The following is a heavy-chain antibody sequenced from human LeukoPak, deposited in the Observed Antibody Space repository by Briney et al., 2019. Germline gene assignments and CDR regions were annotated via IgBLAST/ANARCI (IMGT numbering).Heavy chain of an antibody. CDR3: ARDVENCSGGSCYSRNWFDP. V-gene: IGHV3-21*01. J-gene: IGHJ5*02. D-gene: IGHD2-15*01. CDR1: GFTFSSYS. Sequence: PGGSLRLSCAASGFTFSSYSMNWVRQAPGKGLEWVSSISSSSSSYIYYADSVKGRFTISRDNAKNSLYLQMNSLRAEDTAVYYCARDVENCSGGSCYSRNWFDPWGQGTLVTVSS. CDR2: ISSSSSSYI.